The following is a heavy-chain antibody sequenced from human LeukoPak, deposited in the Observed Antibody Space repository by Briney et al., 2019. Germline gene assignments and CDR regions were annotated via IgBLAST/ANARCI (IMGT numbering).Heavy chain of an antibody. CDR2: ISGSGGST. CDR3: AKVTSRTAVAGPSFDY. V-gene: IGHV3-23*01. CDR1: GFTFSSYA. Sequence: GGSLRLSCAASGFTFSSYAMSWVRQAPGKGLEWVSAISGSGGSTYYADSVKGRFTISRDNSKNTLYLQMNSLRAEDTAVYYCAKVTSRTAVAGPSFDYWGQGTLVTVSS. J-gene: IGHJ4*02. D-gene: IGHD6-19*01.